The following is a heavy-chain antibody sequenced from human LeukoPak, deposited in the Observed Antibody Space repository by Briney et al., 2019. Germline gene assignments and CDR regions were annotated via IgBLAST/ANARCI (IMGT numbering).Heavy chain of an antibody. V-gene: IGHV4-39*01. Sequence: SETLSLTCTVSGGSISSSSYYWGWIRQPPGKGLEWIGSIYYSGSTYYNPSLKSRVTISVYTSKNQFSLKLSSVTAADTAVYYCARQEIQLWFSYAFDIWGQGTMVTASS. J-gene: IGHJ3*02. CDR1: GGSISSSSYY. CDR2: IYYSGST. CDR3: ARQEIQLWFSYAFDI. D-gene: IGHD5-18*01.